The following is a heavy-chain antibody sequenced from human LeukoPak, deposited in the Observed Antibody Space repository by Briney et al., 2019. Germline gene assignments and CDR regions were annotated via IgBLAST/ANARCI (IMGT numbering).Heavy chain of an antibody. CDR2: INPNSGNT. Sequence: ASVKVSCKASGYTFTGYYMHWVRQAPGQGLEWMGWINPNSGNTGYAQKFQGRVTMTRNTSISTAYMELSSLRSEDTAVYYCARATYSSSPTFDYWGQGTLVTVSS. V-gene: IGHV1-8*02. CDR3: ARATYSSSPTFDY. D-gene: IGHD6-13*01. J-gene: IGHJ4*02. CDR1: GYTFTGYY.